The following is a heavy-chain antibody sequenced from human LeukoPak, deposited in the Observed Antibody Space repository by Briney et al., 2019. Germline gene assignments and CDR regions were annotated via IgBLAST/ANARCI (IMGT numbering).Heavy chain of an antibody. D-gene: IGHD3-9*01. CDR2: IYYSGST. J-gene: IGHJ5*02. CDR1: GGSISSYY. CDR3: ARGPGLRYFDWLLSHWFDP. V-gene: IGHV4-59*01. Sequence: PSETLSLTCTVSGGSISSYYWSWIRQPPGKGLEWIGYIYYSGSTNYNPSPKSRVTISVDTSKHQFSLKLSSVTAADTAVYYCARGPGLRYFDWLLSHWFDPWGQGTLVTVSS.